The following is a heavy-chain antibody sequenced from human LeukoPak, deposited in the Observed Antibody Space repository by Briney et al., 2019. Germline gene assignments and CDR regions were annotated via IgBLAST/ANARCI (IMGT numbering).Heavy chain of an antibody. D-gene: IGHD2-8*01. Sequence: GGSLRLSCAASGFTFSSYSMNWVRQAPGKGLEWVSSISSSSSYIYYADSLKGRFTISRDNAKNSLYLQMNSLRAEDTAVYYCAKDRCSNGVGCYYYYMDVWGKGTTVTISS. CDR1: GFTFSSYS. V-gene: IGHV3-21*01. CDR3: AKDRCSNGVGCYYYYMDV. CDR2: ISSSSSYI. J-gene: IGHJ6*03.